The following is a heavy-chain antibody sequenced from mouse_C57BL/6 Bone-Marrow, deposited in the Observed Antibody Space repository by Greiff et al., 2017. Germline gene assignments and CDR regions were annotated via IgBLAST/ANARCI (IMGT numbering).Heavy chain of an antibody. CDR3: AREGTGPDY. D-gene: IGHD4-1*01. CDR2: ISNGGGST. V-gene: IGHV5-12*01. CDR1: GFTFSDYY. J-gene: IGHJ2*01. Sequence: EVQRVESGGGLVQPGGSLKLSCAASGFTFSDYYMYWVRQTPEKRLEWVAYISNGGGSTYYPDTVKGRFTISRDNAKNTLYLQMSRLKSEDTAMYYCAREGTGPDYWGQGTTLTVSS.